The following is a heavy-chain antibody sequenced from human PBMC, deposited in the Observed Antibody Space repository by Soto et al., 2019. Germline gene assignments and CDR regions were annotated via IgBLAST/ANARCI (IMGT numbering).Heavy chain of an antibody. D-gene: IGHD2-2*01. J-gene: IGHJ5*02. CDR1: GGTFSSYA. V-gene: IGHV1-69*13. Sequence: WASVKVSCKASGGTFSSYAISWVRQAPGQGLEWMGGITPIFGTANYAQKFQGRVTITADESTSTAYMELSSLRSEDTAVYYCASRNQLLWGVPAWGQGTLVTVSS. CDR2: ITPIFGTA. CDR3: ASRNQLLWGVPA.